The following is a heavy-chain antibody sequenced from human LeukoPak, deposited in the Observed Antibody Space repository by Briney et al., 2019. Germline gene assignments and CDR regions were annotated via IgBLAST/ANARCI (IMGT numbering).Heavy chain of an antibody. J-gene: IGHJ4*02. CDR2: IYPGDSNT. V-gene: IGHV5-51*01. D-gene: IGHD6-13*01. CDR3: ARLAVSSIWSVYFDY. CDR1: GYSFTSYW. Sequence: GESLKISCKGSGYSFTSYWIGWVRQVPGKGLEWMGIIYPGDSNTRYSPSFQGQVTISADKSISTSYLQWSSLKTSDTAMYYCARLAVSSIWSVYFDYWGQGTLVTASS.